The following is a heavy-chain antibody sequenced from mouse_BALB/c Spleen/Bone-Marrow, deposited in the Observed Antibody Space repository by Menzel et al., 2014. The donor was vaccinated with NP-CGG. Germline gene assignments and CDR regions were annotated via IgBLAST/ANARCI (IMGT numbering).Heavy chain of an antibody. V-gene: IGHV14-3*02. CDR1: GFNVKDTY. Sequence: EVKLMESGAELVKPGASVKLSCTASGFNVKDTYMHWVKQRPEQGLEWIGRIDPANGNTKYDPKFQGKATITADTSSNTAYLQLSSLTSEDTAVYYCARGYYDYVYAMDYWGQGTSATVSS. D-gene: IGHD2-4*01. J-gene: IGHJ4*01. CDR3: ARGYYDYVYAMDY. CDR2: IDPANGNT.